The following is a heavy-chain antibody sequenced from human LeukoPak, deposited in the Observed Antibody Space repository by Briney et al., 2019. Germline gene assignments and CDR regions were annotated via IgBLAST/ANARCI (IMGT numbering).Heavy chain of an antibody. J-gene: IGHJ3*02. V-gene: IGHV3-30-3*01. Sequence: PGGSLRLSCAASGFTFSSYAMHWVRQAPGKGLEWVAVISYDGSNKYYADSVKGRFTISRDNSKNTLYLQMNSLRAEDTAVYYCVYTVTTYAFDIWGQGTMVTVSS. CDR2: ISYDGSNK. D-gene: IGHD4-17*01. CDR1: GFTFSSYA. CDR3: VYTVTTYAFDI.